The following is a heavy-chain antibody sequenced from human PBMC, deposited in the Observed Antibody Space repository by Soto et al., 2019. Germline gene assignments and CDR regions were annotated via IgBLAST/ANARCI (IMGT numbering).Heavy chain of an antibody. J-gene: IGHJ4*02. CDR1: GYTFTSYG. CDR2: ISAYNGNT. CDR3: ARVIITFFGVFAPPRELLAS. Sequence: ASVKVSCKAAGYTFTSYGISWVRQAPGQGLEWMGWISAYNGNTNYAQKLQGRVTMTTDTSTSTAYMELRSLRSDDTAVYYCARVIITFFGVFAPPRELLASRAQGTPV. V-gene: IGHV1-18*01. D-gene: IGHD3-3*01.